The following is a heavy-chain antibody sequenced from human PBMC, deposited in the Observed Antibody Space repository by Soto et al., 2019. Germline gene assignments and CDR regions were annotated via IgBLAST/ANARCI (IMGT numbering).Heavy chain of an antibody. Sequence: QVQLVESGGGVVQPGRSLRLSCAASGFTFSSYGMHWVRQAPGKGLEWVAVIWYDGSNKYYADSVKGRFTISRDNSKNTLYLQMNSLRAEDTAVYYCARDSSRVVGAALEGYFQHWGQGTLVTVSS. CDR3: ARDSSRVVGAALEGYFQH. D-gene: IGHD1-26*01. CDR1: GFTFSSYG. CDR2: IWYDGSNK. J-gene: IGHJ1*01. V-gene: IGHV3-33*01.